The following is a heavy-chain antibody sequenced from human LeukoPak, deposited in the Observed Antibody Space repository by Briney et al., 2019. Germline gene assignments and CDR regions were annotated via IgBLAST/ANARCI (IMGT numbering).Heavy chain of an antibody. CDR2: ISGSGGST. D-gene: IGHD4-17*01. CDR1: GFIFSNYG. V-gene: IGHV3-23*01. CDR3: AKVSYGDYGNYYGMDV. J-gene: IGHJ6*02. Sequence: GGSLRLSCAASGFIFSNYGIHWVRQAPGKGLEWVSAISGSGGSTYYADSVKGRFTISRDNSKNTLYLQMNSLRAEDTAVYYCAKVSYGDYGNYYGMDVWGQGTTVTVSS.